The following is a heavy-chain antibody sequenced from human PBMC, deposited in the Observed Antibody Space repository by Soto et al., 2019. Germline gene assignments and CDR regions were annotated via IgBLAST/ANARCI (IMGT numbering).Heavy chain of an antibody. CDR3: ARVQQYCTNGVCYISHAFDI. V-gene: IGHV3-7*01. CDR2: IKQDGSEK. Sequence: GGSLRLSCAASGFTFSSYWMSWVRQAPGKGLEWVVNIKQDGSEKYYVDSVKGRFTISRDNAKNSLYLQMNSLRAEDTAVYYCARVQQYCTNGVCYISHAFDIWGQGTMVTVSS. D-gene: IGHD2-8*01. J-gene: IGHJ3*02. CDR1: GFTFSSYW.